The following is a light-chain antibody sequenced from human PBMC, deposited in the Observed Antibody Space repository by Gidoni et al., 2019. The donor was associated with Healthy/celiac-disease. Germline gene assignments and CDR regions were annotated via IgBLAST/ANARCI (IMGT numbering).Light chain of an antibody. J-gene: IGKJ5*01. V-gene: IGKV1D-12*01. CDR2: AAS. Sequence: DIRMTQSPSSVSASVGDRVTITCRASQGISNWFAWYQQKPGKAPKLLIYAASSLQSGVPSRVSGSGSGTDFTLTISSLQPEDFATYYCQQANSFPITFGQGTRLEIK. CDR1: QGISNW. CDR3: QQANSFPIT.